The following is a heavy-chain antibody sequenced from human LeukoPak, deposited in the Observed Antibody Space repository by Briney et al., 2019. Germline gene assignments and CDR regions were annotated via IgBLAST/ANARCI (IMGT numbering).Heavy chain of an antibody. CDR1: GGSISSGGYS. CDR2: IYHSGST. CDR3: ARDLGDGYTRFDI. V-gene: IGHV4-30-2*01. Sequence: SQTLSLTCAVSGGSISSGGYSWSWIRQPPGKGLEWIGYIYHSGSTYYNPSLKSRVTISVDRSKNQFSLRLSSVTAADTAVYYRARDLGDGYTRFDIWGQGTMVTVSS. J-gene: IGHJ3*02. D-gene: IGHD5-24*01.